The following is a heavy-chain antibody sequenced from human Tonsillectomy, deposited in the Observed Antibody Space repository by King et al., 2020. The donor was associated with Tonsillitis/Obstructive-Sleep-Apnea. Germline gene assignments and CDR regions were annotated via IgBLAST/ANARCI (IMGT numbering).Heavy chain of an antibody. V-gene: IGHV4-34*01. D-gene: IGHD3-3*01. CDR3: ARGEGYYDFWSGYYFDY. CDR2: INHSGST. CDR1: GGSFSGYY. Sequence: VQLQQWGAGLLKPSETLSLTCAVYGGSFSGYYWSWIRQPPGKGLEWIEEINHSGSTNYNPSLKSRVTISVDTSKNQFSLKLSSVTAADTAVYYCARGEGYYDFWSGYYFDYWGQGTLVTVSS. J-gene: IGHJ4*02.